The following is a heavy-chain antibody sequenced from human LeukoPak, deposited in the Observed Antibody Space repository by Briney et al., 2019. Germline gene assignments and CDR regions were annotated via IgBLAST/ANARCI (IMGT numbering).Heavy chain of an antibody. CDR2: INHSGST. CDR1: GRSFSGYY. J-gene: IGHJ3*02. D-gene: IGHD2-2*01. V-gene: IGHV4-34*01. CDR3: ARGLEDCSSTSCYGGAFDI. Sequence: SETLSLTCAVYGRSFSGYYWSWIRQPPGKGLEWIGEINHSGSTNYNPSLKSRVTISVDTSKNQFSLKLSSVTAADTAVYYCARGLEDCSSTSCYGGAFDIWGQGTMVTVSS.